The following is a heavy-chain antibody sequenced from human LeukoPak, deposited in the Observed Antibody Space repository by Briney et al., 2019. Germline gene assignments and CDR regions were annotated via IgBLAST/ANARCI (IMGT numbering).Heavy chain of an antibody. CDR1: VFTFSRHG. J-gene: IGHJ4*02. Sequence: GGSLRLSCAASVFTFSRHGMNGVRRAPGEGLEGISGISPRSDITYCAHSVRGLFTISRDNFENTVYLQMRSMRAGDTAVYLCAQHDAWLLFSGWGQGNLVTVSS. CDR3: AQHDAWLLFSG. CDR2: ISPRSDIT. D-gene: IGHD1-26*01. V-gene: IGHV3-23*01.